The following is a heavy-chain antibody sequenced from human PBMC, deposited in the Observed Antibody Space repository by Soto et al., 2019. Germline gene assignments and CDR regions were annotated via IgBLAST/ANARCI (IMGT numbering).Heavy chain of an antibody. CDR3: ARDYGFWSGYSGSHFDY. V-gene: IGHV3-30-3*01. CDR2: ISYDGSNK. CDR1: GFTFSSYA. D-gene: IGHD3-3*01. J-gene: IGHJ4*02. Sequence: PGGSLRLSCAASGFTFSSYAMHWVRQAPGKGLEWVAVISYDGSNKYYADSVKGRFTISRDNSKNTLYLQMNSLRAEDTAVYYCARDYGFWSGYSGSHFDYWGQGTLVTVSS.